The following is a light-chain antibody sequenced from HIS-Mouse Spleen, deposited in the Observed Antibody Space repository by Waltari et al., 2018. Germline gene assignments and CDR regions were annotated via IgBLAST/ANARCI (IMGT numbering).Light chain of an antibody. CDR3: AAWDDSLNGNYV. J-gene: IGLJ1*01. V-gene: IGLV1-44*01. Sequence: QSVLTQPPSASGTPGQRVTISCSGSSPNLGSNTVNWYQQLPGTAPKLLIYSNNQRPSGVPDRFSGSKSGTSASLAISGLQSEDEADYYCAAWDDSLNGNYVFGTGTKVTVL. CDR2: SNN. CDR1: SPNLGSNT.